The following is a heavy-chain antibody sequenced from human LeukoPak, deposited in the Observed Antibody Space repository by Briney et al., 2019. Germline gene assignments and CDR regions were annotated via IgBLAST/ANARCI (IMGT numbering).Heavy chain of an antibody. V-gene: IGHV3-21*01. J-gene: IGHJ4*02. CDR3: ASWGEGALDN. CDR2: ISTSSSYI. Sequence: GGSLRLSCAASGFTFSSYSMNWVRQAPGKGLEWVSSISTSSSYIYYADSVKGRFTISRDNAKKSLYLQMNSLGVEDTGVYYCASWGEGALDNWGQGTLVTVSS. D-gene: IGHD1-26*01. CDR1: GFTFSSYS.